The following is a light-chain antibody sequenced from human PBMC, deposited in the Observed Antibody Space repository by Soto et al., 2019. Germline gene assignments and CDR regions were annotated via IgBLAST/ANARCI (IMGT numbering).Light chain of an antibody. Sequence: EIVLTQSPATLSLSPGERYTLSCMAIQSVSSYLAWYQQKPGQAPRLLIYDASNRATGIPARLSGSGSGTDFTLTISSLEPEDFAVYYCQQRSNWPPRITVGQGTRLEIK. CDR1: QSVSSY. CDR3: QQRSNWPPRIT. CDR2: DAS. V-gene: IGKV3-11*01. J-gene: IGKJ5*01.